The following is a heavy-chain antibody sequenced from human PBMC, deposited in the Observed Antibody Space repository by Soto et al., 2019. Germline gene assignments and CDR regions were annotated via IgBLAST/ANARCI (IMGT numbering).Heavy chain of an antibody. CDR3: ARDGGHGDYDY. CDR1: GGSISSSNW. J-gene: IGHJ4*02. CDR2: IYPSGST. V-gene: IGHV4-4*02. Sequence: SETLSLTCGVSGGSISSSNWWNWVRQPPGKGLEWIGEIYPSGSTNYNPSLKSRVTISLDKSTNQFSLKLTSVTAADTAVYYCARDGGHGDYDYWGQGTLVTVSS. D-gene: IGHD3-16*01.